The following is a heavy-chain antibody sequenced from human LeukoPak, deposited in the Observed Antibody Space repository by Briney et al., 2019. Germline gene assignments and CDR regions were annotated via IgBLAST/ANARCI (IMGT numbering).Heavy chain of an antibody. Sequence: PSETLSLTCAVYGGSFSGYYWSWIRQPPGKGLEWIGEINHSGSTNYNPSLKSRVTISVDTSTNPFSLKLSSVTAADTAVYYCTRGRSYGVWGQGTLVTVSS. CDR2: INHSGST. CDR1: GGSFSGYY. CDR3: TRGRSYGV. D-gene: IGHD5-18*01. J-gene: IGHJ4*02. V-gene: IGHV4-34*01.